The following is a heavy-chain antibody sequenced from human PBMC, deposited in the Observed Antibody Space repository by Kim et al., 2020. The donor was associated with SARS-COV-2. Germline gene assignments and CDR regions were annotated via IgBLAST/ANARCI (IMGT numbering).Heavy chain of an antibody. D-gene: IGHD3-22*01. V-gene: IGHV4-59*01. CDR2: IYYSGST. J-gene: IGHJ5*02. CDR3: ARGHYYYDSSGYLGLYNWFDP. CDR1: GGSISSYY. Sequence: SETLSLTCTVSGGSISSYYWSWIRQPPGKGLEWIGYIYYSGSTNYNPSLKSRVTISVDTSKNQFSLKLSSVTAADTAVYYCARGHYYYDSSGYLGLYNWFDPWGQGTLVTVSS.